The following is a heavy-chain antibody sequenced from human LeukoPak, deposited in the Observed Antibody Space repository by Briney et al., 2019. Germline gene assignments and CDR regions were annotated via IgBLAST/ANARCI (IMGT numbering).Heavy chain of an antibody. V-gene: IGHV3-48*03. J-gene: IGHJ4*02. CDR3: ASNNYDYVWGSYGTDY. D-gene: IGHD3-16*01. CDR1: GFTFSSYE. Sequence: GGSLRLSCAASGFTFSSYEMNWVRQAPGKGLEWVSYISSSGSTIYYADSVKGRFTISRDNAKNSLYLQMNSLRAEDTAVYYCASNNYDYVWGSYGTDYWGQGTLVTVSS. CDR2: ISSSGSTI.